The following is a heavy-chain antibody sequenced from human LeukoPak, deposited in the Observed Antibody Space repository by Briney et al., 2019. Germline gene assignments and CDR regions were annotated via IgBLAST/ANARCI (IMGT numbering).Heavy chain of an antibody. D-gene: IGHD3-22*01. V-gene: IGHV4-39*01. CDR3: ARSGYYFYFDN. Sequence: PSETLSLTCNVSDDSISSSSYYWGWIRQPPGKGLEWIGSIYSSGSTYYNASLKSRVTISVDTPKNQFSLKLTSVTAADTAVYYCARSGYYFYFDNWGQGTLVTVSS. CDR2: IYSSGST. J-gene: IGHJ4*02. CDR1: DDSISSSSYY.